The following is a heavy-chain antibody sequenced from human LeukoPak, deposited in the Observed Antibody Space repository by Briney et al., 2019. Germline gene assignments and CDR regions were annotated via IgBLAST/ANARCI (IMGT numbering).Heavy chain of an antibody. CDR3: ARGLVGATRVDY. D-gene: IGHD1-26*01. J-gene: IGHJ4*02. CDR2: INHSGST. V-gene: IGHV4-34*01. Sequence: PSETLSLTCAVYGGSFSGYYWSWIRQPPGKGLEWIGEINHSGSTNYNPSLKSRVTISVDTSKNQFSLKLSSVTAADTAVYYCARGLVGATRVDYWGQGTLVTVSS. CDR1: GGSFSGYY.